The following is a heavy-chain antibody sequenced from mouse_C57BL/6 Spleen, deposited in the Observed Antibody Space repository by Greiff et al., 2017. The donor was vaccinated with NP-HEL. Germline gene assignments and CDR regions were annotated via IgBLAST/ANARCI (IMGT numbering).Heavy chain of an antibody. D-gene: IGHD1-1*01. V-gene: IGHV6-3*01. J-gene: IGHJ1*03. Sequence: EVKLQESGGGLVQPGGSMKLSCVASGFTFSNYWMNWVRQSPEKGLEWVAQIRLKSDNYATHYAESVKGRFTISRDDSKSSVYLQMNNLRAEDTGIYYCTPHTTVVATEYFDVWGTGTTVTVSS. CDR2: IRLKSDNYAT. CDR3: TPHTTVVATEYFDV. CDR1: GFTFSNYW.